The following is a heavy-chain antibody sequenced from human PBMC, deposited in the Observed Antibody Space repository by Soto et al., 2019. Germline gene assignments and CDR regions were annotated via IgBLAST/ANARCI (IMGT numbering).Heavy chain of an antibody. Sequence: SETLSLTCSVSNGSISNYYWSWIRQPPGKGLEWIGYINYSGATNFNPSLKSRVTISLDSSKKQFSLKLSSVTAADTAVYYCARHDYGDLYYFDYWGQGTLVTVSS. D-gene: IGHD4-17*01. J-gene: IGHJ4*02. CDR2: INYSGAT. CDR1: NGSISNYY. V-gene: IGHV4-59*08. CDR3: ARHDYGDLYYFDY.